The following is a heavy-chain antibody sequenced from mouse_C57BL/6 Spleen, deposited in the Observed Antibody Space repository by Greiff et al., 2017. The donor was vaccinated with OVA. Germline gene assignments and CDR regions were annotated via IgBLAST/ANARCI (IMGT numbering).Heavy chain of an antibody. CDR3: ARRSDGYYWYFDV. CDR1: GYTFTSYW. D-gene: IGHD2-3*01. Sequence: VKLVESGTELVKPGASVKLSCKASGYTFTSYWMHWVKQRPGQGLEWIGNINPSNGGTNYNEKFKSKATLTVDKSSSTAYMQLSSLTSEDSAVYYCARRSDGYYWYFDVWGTGTTVTVSS. V-gene: IGHV1-53*01. J-gene: IGHJ1*03. CDR2: INPSNGGT.